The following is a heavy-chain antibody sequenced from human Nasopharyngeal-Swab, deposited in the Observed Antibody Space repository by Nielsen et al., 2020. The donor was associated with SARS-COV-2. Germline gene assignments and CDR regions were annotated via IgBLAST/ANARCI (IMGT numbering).Heavy chain of an antibody. Sequence: WIRQPPGKGLEWIGEFSHNGGVNYNPSLKRRVAISGDTSKNQFPLRLASVTAADTAIYYCARKYFLTLWLKYFDSWGQGTRVTVSS. V-gene: IGHV4-34*01. CDR3: ARKYFLTLWLKYFDS. D-gene: IGHD3-9*01. J-gene: IGHJ4*02. CDR2: FSHNGGV.